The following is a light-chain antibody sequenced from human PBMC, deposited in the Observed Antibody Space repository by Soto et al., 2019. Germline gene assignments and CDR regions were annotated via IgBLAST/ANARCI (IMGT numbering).Light chain of an antibody. V-gene: IGKV3-20*01. CDR1: QSVCSNC. Sequence: ETVLTQSPGTLSLSPGEGATLSCRASQSVCSNCLAWYQQKPGQAPRLLIFGASSRATGIPDRFSGSGSGTDFTLTISRLEPEDFAVYYCQHYGTTPWTFGQGTKVEIK. J-gene: IGKJ1*01. CDR3: QHYGTTPWT. CDR2: GAS.